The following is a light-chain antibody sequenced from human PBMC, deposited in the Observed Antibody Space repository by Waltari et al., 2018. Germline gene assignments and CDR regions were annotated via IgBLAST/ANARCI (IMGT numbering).Light chain of an antibody. Sequence: SYVLTQAPSVSVAPGQTARITCGGHNLGTKSVPWYQQKPGQAPGMVVYDDSDRPSGIPERFSGSNSGNTATLTISGLQSEDEADYYCAAWDDSLNGWLFGGGTKLTVL. J-gene: IGLJ3*02. CDR2: DDS. V-gene: IGLV3-21*02. CDR3: AAWDDSLNGWL. CDR1: NLGTKS.